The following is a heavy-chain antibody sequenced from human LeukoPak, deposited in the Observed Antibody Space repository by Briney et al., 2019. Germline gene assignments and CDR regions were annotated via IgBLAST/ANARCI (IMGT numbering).Heavy chain of an antibody. V-gene: IGHV1-69*02. CDR1: GGTFSSYT. D-gene: IGHD6-6*01. CDR2: IIPILGIA. J-gene: IGHJ4*02. Sequence: SVKVSCKASGGTFSSYTISWVRQAPGQGLEWMGRIIPILGIANYAQKFQGRVTITADKSTSTAHMELSSLRSEDTAVYYCASTRGPEYSSSDFDYWGQGTLVTVSS. CDR3: ASTRGPEYSSSDFDY.